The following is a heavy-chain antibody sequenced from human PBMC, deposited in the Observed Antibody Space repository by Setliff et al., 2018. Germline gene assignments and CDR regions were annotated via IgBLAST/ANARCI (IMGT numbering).Heavy chain of an antibody. CDR1: GFTFSTYR. D-gene: IGHD3-3*01. J-gene: IGHJ6*03. CDR2: ISHTGST. CDR3: ARVTGFSYMDV. Sequence: GSLRLSCAASGFTFSTYRMHWVRQPPEKGLEWIGEISHTGSTNYNPSLKSRVTISINTSKKQFSLTLSSVTAADTAVYYCARVTGFSYMDVWGKGTTVTVSS. V-gene: IGHV4-34*01.